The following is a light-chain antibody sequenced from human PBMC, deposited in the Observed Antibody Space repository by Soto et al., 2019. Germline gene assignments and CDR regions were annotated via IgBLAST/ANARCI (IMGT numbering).Light chain of an antibody. J-gene: IGLJ2*01. Sequence: QSVLTQPPSVSGAPGQRVTISCTGSSCNIGAGYDVHWYQQLPGTAPKLLIYGNSNRPSGVPDRFSGSKSGTSASLAITGLQAEDEADYYCQSYDSSHVVFGGGTQPTVL. CDR2: GNS. CDR1: SCNIGAGYD. CDR3: QSYDSSHVV. V-gene: IGLV1-40*01.